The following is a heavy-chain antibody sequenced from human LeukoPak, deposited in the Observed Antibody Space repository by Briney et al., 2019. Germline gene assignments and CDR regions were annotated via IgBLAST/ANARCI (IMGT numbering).Heavy chain of an antibody. CDR2: IHYSGSS. CDR1: GGSISSGGYY. CDR3: ALAPNSNWFDF. D-gene: IGHD2-8*01. Sequence: PSQTLSLTCTVSGGSISSGGYYWNWIRQSPGKGLEWIGNIHYSGSSVYNPSLKSRGTISIDTSRRQFFLKLNSVTAADTAVYFCALAPNSNWFDFWGPGTLVTVSS. V-gene: IGHV4-61*08. J-gene: IGHJ5*01.